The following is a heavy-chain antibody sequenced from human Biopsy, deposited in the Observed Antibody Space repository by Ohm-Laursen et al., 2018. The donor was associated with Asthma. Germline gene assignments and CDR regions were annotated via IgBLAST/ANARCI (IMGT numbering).Heavy chain of an antibody. CDR1: RFTYE. D-gene: IGHD6-19*01. V-gene: IGHV3-30-3*01. CDR3: AREGVAGTHIED. Sequence: SSLRLSCAASRFTYEMHWVRQAPGKGLEWVAVISYDGSSIYYEDSVKGRFTISRDNSKNTLSLQMNSLTAEDTAVYHCAREGVAGTHIEDWGQGTLVTVSS. J-gene: IGHJ4*02. CDR2: ISYDGSSI.